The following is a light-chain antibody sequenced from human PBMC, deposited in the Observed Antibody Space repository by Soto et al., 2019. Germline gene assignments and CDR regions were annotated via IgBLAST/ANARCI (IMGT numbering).Light chain of an antibody. Sequence: QSALTQPASVSGSPGQSITISCTGTISDFVVDNYVSWYQQHPGKAPKLMIYGVSNRPSGVSNRFSGSKSGNTASLTISGLQADDEADYYCSSHTISSALQVFGTGTKVTVL. CDR1: ISDFVVDNY. J-gene: IGLJ1*01. CDR2: GVS. V-gene: IGLV2-14*01. CDR3: SSHTISSALQV.